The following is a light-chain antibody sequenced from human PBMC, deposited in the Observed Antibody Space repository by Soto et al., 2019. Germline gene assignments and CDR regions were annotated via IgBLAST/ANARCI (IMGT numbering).Light chain of an antibody. Sequence: EIVLTQSPGTLSLSPGERATLSCRPSQSVSNNWLAWYQQKPGQAPRLLIYGVSTRATGIPDRFSGSASETDFTLTISRLEPEDFAVYYCQQYAYSPRTFGQGTKVDIK. CDR1: QSVSNNW. J-gene: IGKJ1*01. CDR2: GVS. V-gene: IGKV3-20*01. CDR3: QQYAYSPRT.